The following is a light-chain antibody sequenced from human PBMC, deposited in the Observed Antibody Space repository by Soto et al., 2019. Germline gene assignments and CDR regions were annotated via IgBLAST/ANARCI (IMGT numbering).Light chain of an antibody. J-gene: IGKJ1*01. V-gene: IGKV3-20*01. Sequence: EIVLTQSPGTLSLSPGERATLSCRASQSVSSSYLAWYQQKPGQAPRLLIYGASSRATGIPDRFSGSRSGTDFTLTISRLEPEDFAVYYCQQYGSSFRTFGQGTKVEIK. CDR3: QQYGSSFRT. CDR1: QSVSSSY. CDR2: GAS.